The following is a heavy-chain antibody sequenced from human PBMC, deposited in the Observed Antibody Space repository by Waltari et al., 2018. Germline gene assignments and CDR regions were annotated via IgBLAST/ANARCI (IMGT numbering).Heavy chain of an antibody. CDR3: ARDLEVVVIATHTHPGY. CDR2: INPNSGGT. Sequence: VQLVQSGAAVKKPGASVTVSCKASGYTFTADYMHWVRHAPGQGLEWMGWINPNSGGTNYAQKFQGRVTMTRDTSISTAYMELSRLRSDDTAVYYCARDLEVVVIATHTHPGYWGQGTLVTVSS. J-gene: IGHJ4*02. CDR1: GYTFTADY. V-gene: IGHV1-2*02. D-gene: IGHD2-21*01.